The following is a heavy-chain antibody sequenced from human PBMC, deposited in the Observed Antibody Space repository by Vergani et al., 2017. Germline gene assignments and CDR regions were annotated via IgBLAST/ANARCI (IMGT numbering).Heavy chain of an antibody. CDR1: GFTFGDYA. D-gene: IGHD3-3*01. CDR3: PREYYDFWSGYYGSWFDP. CDR2: IRSKAYGGTT. Sequence: EVQLVESGGGLVQPGRSLRLSCTASGFTFGDYAMSWVRQAPGKGLEWVGFIRSKAYGGTTEYAASVKGRFTISRDDSKSIAYLQMNSLKTEDTAVYYCPREYYDFWSGYYGSWFDPWGQGTLVTVSS. J-gene: IGHJ5*02. V-gene: IGHV3-49*04.